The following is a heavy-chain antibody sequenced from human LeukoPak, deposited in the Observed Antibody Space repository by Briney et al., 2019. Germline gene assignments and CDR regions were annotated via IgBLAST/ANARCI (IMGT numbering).Heavy chain of an antibody. CDR2: IRSKTDSYAT. V-gene: IGHV3-73*01. CDR1: GFTFSGST. J-gene: IGHJ4*02. D-gene: IGHD5-18*01. CDR3: TTVKTTMV. Sequence: QPGGSLKLSCAASGFTFSGSTMHWVRQAPGKGLELVGRIRSKTDSYATAYAASVERRFSISREDSKDTAYLQMNSLKTEDTAVYYCTTVKTTMVWGQGSLVTVSS.